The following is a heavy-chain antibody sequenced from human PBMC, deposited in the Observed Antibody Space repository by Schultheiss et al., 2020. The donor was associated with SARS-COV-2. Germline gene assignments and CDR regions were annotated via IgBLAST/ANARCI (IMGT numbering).Heavy chain of an antibody. CDR3: ARVNDYYGSGSYYNFGYYYYYGMDV. J-gene: IGHJ6*02. Sequence: SETLSLTCTVSGGSISSYYWSWIRQPPGKGLEWIGRIYTSGSTNYNPSLKSRVTISVDTSKNQFSLKLSSVTAADTAVYYCARVNDYYGSGSYYNFGYYYYYGMDVWGQGTTVTVSS. V-gene: IGHV4-4*07. CDR1: GGSISSYY. D-gene: IGHD3-10*01. CDR2: IYTSGST.